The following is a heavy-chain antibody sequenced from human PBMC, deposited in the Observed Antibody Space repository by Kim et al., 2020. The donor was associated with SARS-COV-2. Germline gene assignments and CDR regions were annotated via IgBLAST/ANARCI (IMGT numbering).Heavy chain of an antibody. V-gene: IGHV3-23*01. CDR1: GFTFSSFA. CDR3: ARKVIPERGQWYFDL. D-gene: IGHD3-16*02. CDR2: LSDSGGDT. Sequence: GGSLRLSCAASGFTFSSFAMTWVRQAPGKGLEWVSILSDSGGDTFYADSVKGRFTISRDNSKNTLYLQMNSLRAEDTAVYYCARKVIPERGQWYFDLWGRGTLVTVSS. J-gene: IGHJ2*01.